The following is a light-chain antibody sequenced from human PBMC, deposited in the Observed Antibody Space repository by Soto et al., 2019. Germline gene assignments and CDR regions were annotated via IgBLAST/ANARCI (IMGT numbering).Light chain of an antibody. Sequence: EIVLTQSPDTLSLSPGERATLFCRASQTLSINSLAWYQQKPGQAPRLLIYAASTRHTGIPDRFNGSGSGTDFALTINRLEPEDFAVYFCQQYDAAPLNFGPGTKVDVK. CDR2: AAS. CDR3: QQYDAAPLN. V-gene: IGKV3-20*01. J-gene: IGKJ3*01. CDR1: QTLSINS.